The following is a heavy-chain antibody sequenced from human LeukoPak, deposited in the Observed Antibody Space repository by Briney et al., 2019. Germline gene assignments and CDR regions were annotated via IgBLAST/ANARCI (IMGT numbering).Heavy chain of an antibody. D-gene: IGHD3-22*01. Sequence: SETLSLTCAVSGGSISSSSYYWGWIRQPPGKGLEWIGSIYYSGSTYYNPSLKSRVTISVDTSKNQFSLKLSSVTAADTAVYYCATTYYYDSSGYCLWGQGTLVTVSS. CDR1: GGSISSSSYY. J-gene: IGHJ4*02. V-gene: IGHV4-39*01. CDR3: ATTYYYDSSGYCL. CDR2: IYYSGST.